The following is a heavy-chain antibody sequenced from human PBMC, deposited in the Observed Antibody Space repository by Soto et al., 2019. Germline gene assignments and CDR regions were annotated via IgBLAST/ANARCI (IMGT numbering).Heavy chain of an antibody. CDR1: GGTFSSYA. J-gene: IGHJ4*02. CDR3: ARLGQQLNDY. D-gene: IGHD6-13*01. Sequence: QVQLVQSGAEVKKPGSSVKVSCKASGGTFSSYAISWVRQATGKGLEWMGGIIPISGTANYVKKFQGRVTINADESTGTAYMELSSLRREDTTVYYWARLGQQLNDYWGQRTLVTVSS. V-gene: IGHV1-69*01. CDR2: IIPISGTA.